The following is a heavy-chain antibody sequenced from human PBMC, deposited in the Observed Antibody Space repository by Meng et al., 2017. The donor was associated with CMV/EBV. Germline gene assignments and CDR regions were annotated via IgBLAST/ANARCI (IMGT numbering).Heavy chain of an antibody. D-gene: IGHD3-9*01. CDR2: MNPNSSNT. V-gene: IGHV1-8*01. Sequence: ASVKVSCKASGYTFTSYDINWVRQATGQGLEWMGWMNPNSSNTGYAQKFQGRVTMTRNTSISTAYMELSSLRSEDTAVYYCARPLTGYYQSGMDVWGQGTTVTVSS. CDR1: GYTFTSYD. J-gene: IGHJ6*02. CDR3: ARPLTGYYQSGMDV.